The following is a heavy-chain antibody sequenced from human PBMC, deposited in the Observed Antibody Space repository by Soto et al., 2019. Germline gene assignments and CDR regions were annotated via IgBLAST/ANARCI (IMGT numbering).Heavy chain of an antibody. D-gene: IGHD5-12*01. CDR2: IHNSGIT. CDR1: GGSISSTNYY. Sequence: SETLSLTCTVSGGSISSTNYYWSWIRQPPGERLEWIGYIHNSGITYYNPSLESRLAMSVDTSKNQFSLKLTSLTAADTAVYYCARDLDVATNFDYWGQGTLVTVSS. CDR3: ARDLDVATNFDY. V-gene: IGHV4-30-4*01. J-gene: IGHJ4*02.